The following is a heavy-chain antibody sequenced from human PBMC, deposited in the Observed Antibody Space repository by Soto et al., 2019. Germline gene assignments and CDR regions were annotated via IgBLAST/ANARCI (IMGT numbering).Heavy chain of an antibody. Sequence: QVQLVQSEAEVKKPGSSVKVSCKASGDTFSGYSISWVRQAPGQGLEWMGGIITLFGTTKYAQRFQGRVTITADKSTSTAYMELSSLKSDDIAIYYCARDLGSGYDPGDYWGQGTLVTVS. D-gene: IGHD5-12*01. J-gene: IGHJ4*02. CDR1: GDTFSGYS. CDR2: IITLFGTT. V-gene: IGHV1-69*14. CDR3: ARDLGSGYDPGDY.